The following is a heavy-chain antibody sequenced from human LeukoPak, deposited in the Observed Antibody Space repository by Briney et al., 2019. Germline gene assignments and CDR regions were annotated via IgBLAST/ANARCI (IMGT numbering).Heavy chain of an antibody. CDR1: GFTFSSYW. Sequence: GGSLRLSCAASGFTFSSYWMSWVRQAPGKGLEWVANIKQDGSEKYYVDSVKGRFTISRDNSKNTLYLQMNSLRAEDTAIYYCAKSRYSSGWDYFDYWGQGTLVTVSS. J-gene: IGHJ4*02. D-gene: IGHD6-19*01. V-gene: IGHV3-7*03. CDR2: IKQDGSEK. CDR3: AKSRYSSGWDYFDY.